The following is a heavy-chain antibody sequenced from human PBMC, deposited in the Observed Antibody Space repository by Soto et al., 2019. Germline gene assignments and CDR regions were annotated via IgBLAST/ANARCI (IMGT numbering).Heavy chain of an antibody. D-gene: IGHD3-10*01. CDR1: GGTFSSYA. J-gene: IGHJ4*02. Sequence: QGQLVQSGAEVKKPGSSVKVSCKASGGTFSSYAISWVRQAPGQGLEWMGGIIPIFGTANYAQEFQGRVTITADKPTRAAYMALSSRSSEDTAVYYCAKDSAPGSYSDYWGQGTLVTVSS. CDR2: IIPIFGTA. CDR3: AKDSAPGSYSDY. V-gene: IGHV1-69*06.